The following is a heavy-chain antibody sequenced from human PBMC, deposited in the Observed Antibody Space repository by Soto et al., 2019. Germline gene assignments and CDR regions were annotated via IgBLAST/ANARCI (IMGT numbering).Heavy chain of an antibody. D-gene: IGHD2-15*01. CDR3: ARDLRGYCSGGSCYAWFDP. Sequence: GASVKVSCKASGYTFTSYYMHWVRQAPGQGLEWMGIINPSGGSTSYAQKFQGRVTMTRDTSTSTVYMELSSLRSEDTAVYYCARDLRGYCSGGSCYAWFDPWGQGTLVTVS. CDR2: INPSGGST. V-gene: IGHV1-46*01. CDR1: GYTFTSYY. J-gene: IGHJ5*02.